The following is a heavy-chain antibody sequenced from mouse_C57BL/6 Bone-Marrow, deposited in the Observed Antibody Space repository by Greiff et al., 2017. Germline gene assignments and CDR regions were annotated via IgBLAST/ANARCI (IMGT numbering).Heavy chain of an antibody. CDR3: ARGSLDY. CDR2: VYPYNGGT. D-gene: IGHD3-1*01. CDR1: EFPFPDYS. J-gene: IGHJ4*01. V-gene: IGHV1-36*01. Sequence: EVQLQQSDPVLLKPGPSVRISFKASEFPFPDYSMHGMKQSHGKSLSGIGLVYPYNGGTSYNQKFKGKATLTVDPSSSTAYMELNSLTSEDSAVYYCARGSLDYWGQGTSVTVSS.